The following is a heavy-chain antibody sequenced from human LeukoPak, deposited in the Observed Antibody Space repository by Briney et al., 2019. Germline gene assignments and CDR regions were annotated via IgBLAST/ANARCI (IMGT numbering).Heavy chain of an antibody. D-gene: IGHD3-9*01. CDR1: EFSVGSNY. CDR3: AKEGVGVRYFDWLLPFDY. J-gene: IGHJ4*02. V-gene: IGHV3-66*01. CDR2: IYSGGST. Sequence: GGSLRLSCAASEFSVGSNYMTWVRQAPGKGLEWVSLIYSGGSTYYADSVKGRFTISRDNSKNTLYLQMDSLIAEDTAVYYCAKEGVGVRYFDWLLPFDYWGQGTLVTVSS.